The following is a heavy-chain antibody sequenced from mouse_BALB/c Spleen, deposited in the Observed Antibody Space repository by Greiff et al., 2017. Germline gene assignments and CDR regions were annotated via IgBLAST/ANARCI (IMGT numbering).Heavy chain of an antibody. CDR2: ISSGGSYT. V-gene: IGHV5-9-3*01. CDR1: GFTFSSYA. D-gene: IGHD2-4*01. Sequence: EVQGVESGGGLVKPGGSLKLSCAASGFTFSSYAMSWVRQTPEKRLEWVATISSGGSYTYYPDSVKGRFTISRDNAKNTLYLQMSSLRSEDTAMYYCARRSTMIISFDYWGQGTTLTVSS. J-gene: IGHJ2*01. CDR3: ARRSTMIISFDY.